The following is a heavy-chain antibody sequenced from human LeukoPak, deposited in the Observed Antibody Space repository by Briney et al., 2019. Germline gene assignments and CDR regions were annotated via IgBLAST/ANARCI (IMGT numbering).Heavy chain of an antibody. D-gene: IGHD3-10*01. Sequence: SVKVSCKASGGTFSSYAISWVRQAPGQGLEWMGGIIPIFGTANYAQKFQGRVTITADESTSTAYMELSSLRSEDTAVYYCARDGGGSGSYYFTYNWFDPWGQGTLVTVSS. CDR1: GGTFSSYA. CDR3: ARDGGGSGSYYFTYNWFDP. J-gene: IGHJ5*02. CDR2: IIPIFGTA. V-gene: IGHV1-69*13.